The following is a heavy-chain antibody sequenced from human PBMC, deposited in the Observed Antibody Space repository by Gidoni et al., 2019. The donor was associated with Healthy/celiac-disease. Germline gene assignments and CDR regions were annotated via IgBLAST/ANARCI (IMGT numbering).Heavy chain of an antibody. CDR3: ARAVDTVVTYFDY. V-gene: IGHV4-59*01. D-gene: IGHD2-15*01. J-gene: IGHJ4*02. CDR2: IYYSWST. CDR1: GGSISSYY. Sequence: SGGSISSYYWSWIRQPPGKGLEWIGYIYYSWSTNYNPSLKSRVTISVDTSKNQFSLKLSSVTAADTAVYYCARAVDTVVTYFDYWGQGTLVTVSS.